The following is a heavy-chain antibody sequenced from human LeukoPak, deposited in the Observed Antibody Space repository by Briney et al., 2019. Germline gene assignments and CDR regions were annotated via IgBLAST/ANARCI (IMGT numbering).Heavy chain of an antibody. CDR2: INPNSGGT. CDR1: GYTFTGHY. D-gene: IGHD2-15*01. J-gene: IGHJ4*02. CDR3: ARDQVARDIVLVLAATGTIDY. V-gene: IGHV1-2*02. Sequence: ASVKVSCKASGYTFTGHYIHWVRQAPGQGLEWMGWINPNSGGTTYAQKFQGRVTMTRDTSISTAYMELNNLRSDDTAVYYCARDQVARDIVLVLAATGTIDYWGQGTLVTVSS.